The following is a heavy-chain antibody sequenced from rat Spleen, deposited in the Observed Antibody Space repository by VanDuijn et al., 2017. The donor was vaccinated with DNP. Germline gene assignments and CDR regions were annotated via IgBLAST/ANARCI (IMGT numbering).Heavy chain of an antibody. D-gene: IGHD1-2*01. CDR1: GFTFSAYY. J-gene: IGHJ2*01. CDR3: ASWAPIAPISTSNY. Sequence: EVQLVESGGGLVQPGRSLKLSCAASGFTFSAYYMAWVRQAPAKGLEWVAYIGSAAYAPYYGDSVKGRFTISRDNAKNTVHLQMNSLRSADTATYYCASWAPIAPISTSNYWGQGVMVTVSS. CDR2: IGSAAYAP. V-gene: IGHV5-22*01.